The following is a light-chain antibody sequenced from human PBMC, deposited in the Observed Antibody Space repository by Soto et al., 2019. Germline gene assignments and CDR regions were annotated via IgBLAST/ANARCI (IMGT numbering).Light chain of an antibody. Sequence: DIQMTQSPSSLSASVGDIVTITCRASQSISSWLAWYQQKPGKAPKILIYKASSLESGVPSRFSGSGSGTEFTLTISSLQPDDFATYYCQQYNSYSWTFGQGTKVEIK. J-gene: IGKJ1*01. CDR1: QSISSW. V-gene: IGKV1-5*03. CDR3: QQYNSYSWT. CDR2: KAS.